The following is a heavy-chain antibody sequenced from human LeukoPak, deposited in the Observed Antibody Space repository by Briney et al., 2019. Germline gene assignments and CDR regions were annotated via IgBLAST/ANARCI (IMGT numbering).Heavy chain of an antibody. CDR2: IYYSGST. Sequence: SETLSLTCTVSGGSISSYYWSWIRQPPGKGLEWIGYIYYSGSTNYNPSLKSRVTISADMSRNQLSLKLTSVTAADTAVYYCASYEGDAFDIWGQGTMVSVSS. CDR3: ASYEGDAFDI. CDR1: GGSISSYY. J-gene: IGHJ3*02. V-gene: IGHV4-59*01. D-gene: IGHD3-3*01.